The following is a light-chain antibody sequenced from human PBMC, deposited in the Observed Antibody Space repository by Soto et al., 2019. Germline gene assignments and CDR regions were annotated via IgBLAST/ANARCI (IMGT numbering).Light chain of an antibody. CDR1: QSVNSRY. J-gene: IGKJ3*01. Sequence: EAVLTQSPGTLSLSPGQRATLSCRASQSVNSRYLAWYQQKPGQAPRLLIHGASSRATGVPDRFSGSGSGTDFTLTITRLELEDFAVYYCRFYGFSFTFGPGTRVEIK. CDR3: RFYGFSFT. V-gene: IGKV3-20*01. CDR2: GAS.